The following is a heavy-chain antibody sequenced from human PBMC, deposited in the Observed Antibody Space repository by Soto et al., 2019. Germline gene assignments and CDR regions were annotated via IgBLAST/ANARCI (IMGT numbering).Heavy chain of an antibody. CDR3: VRAISGSFGR. CDR1: GFSFITYW. D-gene: IGHD3-9*01. Sequence: EVQLVESGGGLVQSGGSLRLSCEASGFSFITYWMNWVRQAPGKGLEWLASIKEDGSEKQYVDSVKGRFTICRDNAKKSLYLQMNSLIGEVTAVYYCVRAISGSFGRWGQGTLVIVSS. V-gene: IGHV3-7*04. J-gene: IGHJ4*02. CDR2: IKEDGSEK.